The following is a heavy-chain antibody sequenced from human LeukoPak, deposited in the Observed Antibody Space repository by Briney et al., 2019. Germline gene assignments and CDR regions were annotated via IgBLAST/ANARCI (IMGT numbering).Heavy chain of an antibody. D-gene: IGHD2-2*01. J-gene: IGHJ3*02. CDR3: ARVVPAANIHDAFDI. V-gene: IGHV1-8*03. Sequence: GASVKVSCKAYGYTFTSYDINWVRQATGQGLEWMGWMNPNSGNTGYAQKFQGRVTITRNTSISTAYMELSSLRSEDTAVYYCARVVPAANIHDAFDIWGQGTMVTVSS. CDR1: GYTFTSYD. CDR2: MNPNSGNT.